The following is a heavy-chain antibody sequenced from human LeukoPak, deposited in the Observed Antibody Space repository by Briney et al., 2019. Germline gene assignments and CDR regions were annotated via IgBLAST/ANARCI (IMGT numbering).Heavy chain of an antibody. D-gene: IGHD3-22*01. Sequence: SETLSLTCTVSGAPISSSSYHWGWVRQSPGTGLEWVGNIYYSGSTYYNPSLKTRVSMSIDSSKNQFSLKLSSVTAADTAIYYCAREAYYYDSSGYWDAFDIWGQGTMVTVSS. CDR3: AREAYYYDSSGYWDAFDI. CDR1: GAPISSSSYH. CDR2: IYYSGST. J-gene: IGHJ3*02. V-gene: IGHV4-39*02.